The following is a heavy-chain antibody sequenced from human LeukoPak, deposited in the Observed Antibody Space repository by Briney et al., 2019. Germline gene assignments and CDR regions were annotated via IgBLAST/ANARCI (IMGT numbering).Heavy chain of an antibody. V-gene: IGHV3-53*01. J-gene: IGHJ4*02. CDR2: IYSDNT. CDR1: GFTVSSNS. CDR3: ASRAGAYSHPYDY. D-gene: IGHD4/OR15-4a*01. Sequence: GGSLRLSCTVSGFTVSSNSMSWVRQAPGKGLEWVSFIYSDNTHYSDSVKGRFTISRDNSKNTLYLQMDSLRAEDTAVYYCASRAGAYSHPYDYWGQGTLVTVSS.